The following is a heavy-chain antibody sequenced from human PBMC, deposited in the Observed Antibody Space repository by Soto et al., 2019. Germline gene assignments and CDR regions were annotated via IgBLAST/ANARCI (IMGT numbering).Heavy chain of an antibody. CDR3: ARVQYYYDSSGSFDY. J-gene: IGHJ4*02. V-gene: IGHV1-3*01. D-gene: IGHD3-22*01. CDR2: INAGNGNT. CDR1: GYTFTSYA. Sequence: QVQLVQSGAEVKKPGASVKVSCKASGYTFTSYAMHWVRQAPGQRLEWMGWINAGNGNTKYSQKFQGRVTITRDTSASTAYMELSSLRSEDTAVYYCARVQYYYDSSGSFDYWGPGTLVTVSS.